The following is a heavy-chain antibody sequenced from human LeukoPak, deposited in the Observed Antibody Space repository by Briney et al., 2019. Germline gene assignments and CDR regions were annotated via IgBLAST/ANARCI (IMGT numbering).Heavy chain of an antibody. Sequence: SGGPLRLSCAASGFTFHDYAMLWVRRAPGKGLEWVSLFSWKGGSTYYADSVKGRFTISRDNRKNSLYLQMNGLRVEDTALYYCARAQNWAFDYWGQGTLVTVSS. J-gene: IGHJ4*02. CDR1: GFTFHDYA. CDR2: FSWKGGST. D-gene: IGHD7-27*01. CDR3: ARAQNWAFDY. V-gene: IGHV3-43D*04.